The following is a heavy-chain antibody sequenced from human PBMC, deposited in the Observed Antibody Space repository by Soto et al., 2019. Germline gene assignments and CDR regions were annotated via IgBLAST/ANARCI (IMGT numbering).Heavy chain of an antibody. CDR1: GFTFSSYA. CDR3: AKFKMIVVVTRPDAFDI. D-gene: IGHD3-22*01. Sequence: GGSLRLSCAASGFTFSSYAMSWVRQAPGKGLEWVSAISGSGGSTYYADSVKGRFTISRDNSKNTLYLQMNSLRAEDTAVYYCAKFKMIVVVTRPDAFDIWRQGTMVTVSS. CDR2: ISGSGGST. V-gene: IGHV3-23*01. J-gene: IGHJ3*02.